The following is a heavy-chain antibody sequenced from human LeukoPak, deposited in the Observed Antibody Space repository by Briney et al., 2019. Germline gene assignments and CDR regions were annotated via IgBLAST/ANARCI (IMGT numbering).Heavy chain of an antibody. V-gene: IGHV1-2*02. CDR3: ARSYYGFGNWFDP. CDR2: INPNSGGT. CDR1: GYTFTGYY. D-gene: IGHD3-10*01. J-gene: IGHJ5*02. Sequence: ASVKVSCKTSGYTFTGYYMHWVRQAPGQGLEWMGWINPNSGGTNYPQKFRGRVTLTTDTSISTAYMEVSRLRSDDTAVYYCARSYYGFGNWFDPWGQGTLVTVSS.